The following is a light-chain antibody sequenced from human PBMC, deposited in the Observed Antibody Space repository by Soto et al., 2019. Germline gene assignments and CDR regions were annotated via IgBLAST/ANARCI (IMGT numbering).Light chain of an antibody. J-gene: IGKJ1*01. CDR2: DAS. Sequence: EVVLTQSPATLSLSPGDRATLSCRAGQSVSKFIAWYQHKPGQAPRLLIYDASNRATGIPARFSGSGSGTDFTLTITGLESEDFAVYYCQHRGRFGEGTKVDIK. CDR1: QSVSKF. CDR3: QHRGR. V-gene: IGKV3-11*01.